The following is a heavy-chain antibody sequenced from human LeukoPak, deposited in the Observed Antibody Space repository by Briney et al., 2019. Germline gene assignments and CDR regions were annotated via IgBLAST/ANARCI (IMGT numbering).Heavy chain of an antibody. Sequence: PSGTLSLTCAVSGGSINSYYWSWIRQPPGKGLEWIAYIYYSGRTNYNPSLKSRVTISLDTSKNQFSLKLSSVTAADTAVYYCATLYAVRGALSFDMWGQGTMVTVSS. CDR1: GGSINSYY. CDR2: IYYSGRT. CDR3: ATLYAVRGALSFDM. D-gene: IGHD2-8*01. J-gene: IGHJ3*02. V-gene: IGHV4-59*01.